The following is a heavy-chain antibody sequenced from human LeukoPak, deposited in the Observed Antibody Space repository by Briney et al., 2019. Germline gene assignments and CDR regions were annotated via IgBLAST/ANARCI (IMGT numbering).Heavy chain of an antibody. D-gene: IGHD4-17*01. CDR2: IFHSGST. CDR3: ASNGYYSLDY. CDR1: GGPITNNW. Sequence: PSETLSLTCVVSGGPITNNWWRWVRQPPGKGLEWIGEIFHSGSTTYNPSLESRVTMSIDTSKTQFSLKLSSVTAADTAVYYCASNGYYSLDYWGQGTLVTVSS. V-gene: IGHV4/OR15-8*01. J-gene: IGHJ4*02.